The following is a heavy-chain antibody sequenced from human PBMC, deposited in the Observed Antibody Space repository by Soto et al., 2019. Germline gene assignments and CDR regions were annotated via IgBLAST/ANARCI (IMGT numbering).Heavy chain of an antibody. CDR1: EFIFNGHG. V-gene: IGHV3-30*03. J-gene: IGHJ3*02. CDR3: ARDGFDI. CDR2: ISYDGSDK. Sequence: QVQLVESGGGVVQPGRSLRLPCAASEFIFNGHGMHWVRQAPGKGLDWVAVISYDGSDKYYTDSVKGRFTISRDSSKNTLYLQMNSLRAEDTAMYYCARDGFDIWGQGTMVTVSS.